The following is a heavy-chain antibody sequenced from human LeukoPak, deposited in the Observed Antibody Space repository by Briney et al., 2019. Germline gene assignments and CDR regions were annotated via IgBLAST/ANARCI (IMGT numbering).Heavy chain of an antibody. CDR1: GGSISSGSYY. V-gene: IGHV4-61*02. D-gene: IGHD2-21*01. J-gene: IGHJ4*02. CDR2: IYTSGST. CDR3: ARTPYYGGNIHFDY. Sequence: SETLSLTCTASGGSISSGSYYWSWIRQPAGKGLEWIGRIYTSGSTNYNPSLKSRVTISVDTSKNQFSLKLSSVTAADTAVYYCARTPYYGGNIHFDYWGQGTLVTVSS.